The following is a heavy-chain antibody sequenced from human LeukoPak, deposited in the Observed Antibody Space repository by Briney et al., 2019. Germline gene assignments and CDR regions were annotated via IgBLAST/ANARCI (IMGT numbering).Heavy chain of an antibody. J-gene: IGHJ4*02. CDR3: ARDYKYAFDN. Sequence: GGSLRLSCAASGFSFISYGMPWVRQAPGKGLEWVGVISDDGRRKDYADSVKGRFTISGDKAKNSLYLQMNSLRVEDTAVYYCARDYKYAFDNWGQGTLVTVSS. V-gene: IGHV3-30*03. D-gene: IGHD5-24*01. CDR2: ISDDGRRK. CDR1: GFSFISYG.